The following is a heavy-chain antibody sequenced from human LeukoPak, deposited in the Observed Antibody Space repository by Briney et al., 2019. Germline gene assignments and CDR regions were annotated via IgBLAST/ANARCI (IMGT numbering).Heavy chain of an antibody. CDR2: ISYDGNNK. CDR1: GFTFSSYA. CDR3: ANLDDAFGI. J-gene: IGHJ3*02. V-gene: IGHV3-30-3*01. D-gene: IGHD1-1*01. Sequence: AGGSLRLSCAASGFTFSSYAMQWVRQAPGKGLEWVALISYDGNNKYYADSVKGRFTISRDNSKNTLYLQMNSLGAEDTAVYYCANLDDAFGIWGQGTMVTVSS.